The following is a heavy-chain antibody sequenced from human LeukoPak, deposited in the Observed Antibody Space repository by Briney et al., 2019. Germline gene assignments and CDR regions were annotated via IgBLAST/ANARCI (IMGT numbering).Heavy chain of an antibody. J-gene: IGHJ5*02. D-gene: IGHD1-7*01. Sequence: SETLSLTCTVSGYSISSGYYWGWIRQPPGKGLEWIGSIYHSGSTYYNPSLKSRVTISVDTSKNQFSLKLSSVTAADTAVYYCAREEGGITGTTGWNWFDPWGQGTLVTVSS. V-gene: IGHV4-38-2*02. CDR3: AREEGGITGTTGWNWFDP. CDR1: GYSISSGYY. CDR2: IYHSGST.